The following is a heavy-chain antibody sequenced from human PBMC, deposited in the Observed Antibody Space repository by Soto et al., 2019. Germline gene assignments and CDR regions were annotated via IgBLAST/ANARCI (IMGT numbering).Heavy chain of an antibody. CDR3: ARGDIEQQLVSPFDY. Sequence: QVQLQQWGAGLLKPSETLSLTCAVYGGSFSGYYWSWIRQPPGKGLEWIGEINHSGSTNYNPSLKSRVTISVDTSKNQFSLKLSSVTAADTAVYYCARGDIEQQLVSPFDYWGQGTLVTVSS. CDR1: GGSFSGYY. CDR2: INHSGST. V-gene: IGHV4-34*01. J-gene: IGHJ4*02. D-gene: IGHD6-13*01.